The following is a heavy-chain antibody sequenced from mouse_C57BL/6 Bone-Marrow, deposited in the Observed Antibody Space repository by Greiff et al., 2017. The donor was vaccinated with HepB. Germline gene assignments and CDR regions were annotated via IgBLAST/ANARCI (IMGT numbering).Heavy chain of an antibody. J-gene: IGHJ2*01. CDR3: ARRGTVVGFDY. CDR2: ISSGGSYT. CDR1: GFTFSSYG. V-gene: IGHV5-6*01. Sequence: EVQRVESGGDLVKPGGSLKLSCAASGFTFSSYGMSWVRQTPDKRLEWVATISSGGSYTYYPDSVKGRFTISRDNAKNTLYLQMSSLKSEDTAMYYCARRGTVVGFDYWGQGTTLTVSS. D-gene: IGHD1-1*01.